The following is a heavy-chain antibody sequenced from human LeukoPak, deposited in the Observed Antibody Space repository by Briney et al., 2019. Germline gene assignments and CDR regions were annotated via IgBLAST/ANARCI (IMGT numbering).Heavy chain of an antibody. CDR2: IIPILGIA. CDR3: ASSLDYGDYQNWFDP. Sequence: SVKVSCKASGGTFSSYAISWVRQAPGQGLEWMGGIIPILGIANYAQKFQGRVTITADKSTSTAYMELSSLRSEDTAVYYCASSLDYGDYQNWFDPWGQGTLVTVSS. D-gene: IGHD4-17*01. CDR1: GGTFSSYA. V-gene: IGHV1-69*10. J-gene: IGHJ5*02.